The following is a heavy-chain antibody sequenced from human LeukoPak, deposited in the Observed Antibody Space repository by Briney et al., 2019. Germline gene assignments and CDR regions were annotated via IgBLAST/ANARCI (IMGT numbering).Heavy chain of an antibody. CDR2: MNPNSGNT. D-gene: IGHD3-10*02. J-gene: IGHJ5*02. Sequence: GASVKVSCKASGYTFTSYDINWVRQAPGQGLEWMGWMNPNSGNTGYAQKFQGRVTMTRNTSITTAYMELSSLRSEDTALYYCARDHLPYYYVAGAYSPLDLWGQGTLVTVSS. CDR3: ARDHLPYYYVAGAYSPLDL. CDR1: GYTFTSYD. V-gene: IGHV1-8*01.